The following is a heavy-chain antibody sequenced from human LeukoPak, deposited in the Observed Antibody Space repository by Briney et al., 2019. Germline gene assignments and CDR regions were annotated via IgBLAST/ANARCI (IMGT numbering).Heavy chain of an antibody. CDR1: GGTFSSYA. V-gene: IGHV1-69*04. Sequence: SVKASCKASGGTFSSYAISWVRQAPGQGLEWMGRIIPILGIANYAQKFQGRVTITADKSTSTAYMELSSLRSEDTAVYYCARDSQLGYCSSTSCYVDYWGQGTLVTVSS. CDR3: ARDSQLGYCSSTSCYVDY. J-gene: IGHJ4*02. CDR2: IIPILGIA. D-gene: IGHD2-2*01.